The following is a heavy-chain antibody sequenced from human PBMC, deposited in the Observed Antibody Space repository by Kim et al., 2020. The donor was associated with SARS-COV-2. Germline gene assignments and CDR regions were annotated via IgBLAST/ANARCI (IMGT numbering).Heavy chain of an antibody. Sequence: ASVKVSCKASGYTFTGYYMHWVRQAPGQGLEWMGWINPNSGGTNYAQKFQGRVTMTRDTSISTAYMELSRLRSDDTAVYYCARGGGTLITGTTFDYWGQGTLVTVSS. V-gene: IGHV1-2*02. CDR2: INPNSGGT. CDR3: ARGGGTLITGTTFDY. CDR1: GYTFTGYY. J-gene: IGHJ4*02. D-gene: IGHD1-7*01.